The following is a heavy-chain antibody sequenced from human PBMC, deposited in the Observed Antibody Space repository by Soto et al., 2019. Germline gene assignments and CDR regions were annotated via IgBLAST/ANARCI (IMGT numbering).Heavy chain of an antibody. CDR2: ISWNSGSI. J-gene: IGHJ3*02. CDR1: GFTFDDYA. CDR3: AKELVGYSYGYGAFDI. D-gene: IGHD5-18*01. Sequence: LRLSCAASGFTFDDYAMHWVRQAPGKGLEWVSGISWNSGSIGYADSVKGRFTISRDNAKNSLYLQMNSLRAEDTALYYCAKELVGYSYGYGAFDIWGQGTMVTVSS. V-gene: IGHV3-9*01.